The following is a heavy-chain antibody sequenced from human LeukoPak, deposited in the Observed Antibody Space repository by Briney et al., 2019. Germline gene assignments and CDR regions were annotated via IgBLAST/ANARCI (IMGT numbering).Heavy chain of an antibody. Sequence: SQTLSLTCTVSGGSISSGGYYWSWIRQHPGKGLEWIGYIYYSGSTCYNPSLKSRVTISVDTSKNQFSLKLSSVTAADTAVYYCARNAVAYCGGDCPNWFDPWGQGTLVTVSS. D-gene: IGHD2-21*02. CDR3: ARNAVAYCGGDCPNWFDP. CDR1: GGSISSGGYY. J-gene: IGHJ5*02. V-gene: IGHV4-31*03. CDR2: IYYSGST.